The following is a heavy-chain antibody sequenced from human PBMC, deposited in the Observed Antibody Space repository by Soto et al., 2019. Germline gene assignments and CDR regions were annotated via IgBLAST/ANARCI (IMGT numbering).Heavy chain of an antibody. D-gene: IGHD1-26*01. CDR1: GFTFSNAW. J-gene: IGHJ6*02. Sequence: EVQLVESGGGLVKPGGSLRLSCAASGFTFSNAWMNWVRQAPGKGLEWVGRIKSKTDGGTTDYAAPVKGRFTISRDDSKNTLYLQMNSLKTEDTAVYYCTRHSGYYYGMDVWGQGTTVTVSS. CDR2: IKSKTDGGTT. CDR3: TRHSGYYYGMDV. V-gene: IGHV3-15*07.